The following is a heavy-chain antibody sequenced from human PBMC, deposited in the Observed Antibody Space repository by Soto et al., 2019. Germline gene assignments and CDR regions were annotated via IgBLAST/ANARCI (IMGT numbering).Heavy chain of an antibody. CDR1: GFTFSNYY. CDR3: AGDSGGPLDY. V-gene: IGHV3-11*01. J-gene: IGHJ4*02. D-gene: IGHD1-1*01. CDR2: ISSSGTPM. Sequence: QVQLVESGGGLVKPGGSLRLSCAASGFTFSNYYMSWIRQAPGKGLEWVSYISSSGTPMYFADSVKGRFTISRDNAKKSLYLQMNSLRTEDTAVYYCAGDSGGPLDYWGQGTLVTVSS.